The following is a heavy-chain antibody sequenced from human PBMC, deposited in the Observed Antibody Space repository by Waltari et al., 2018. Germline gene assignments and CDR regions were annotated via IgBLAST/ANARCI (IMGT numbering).Heavy chain of an antibody. D-gene: IGHD3-16*01. CDR3: ARVGATVFDH. CDR2: IIPIFGDA. CDR1: GVTFSNYA. J-gene: IGHJ4*02. Sequence: QVQLVQSGPEMKKPGSSVKVSCMCSGVTFSNYAISWVRQAPGQGLEWMGGIIPIFGDADYAQKFQGRLTITADESTSTAYLDLSSVTSDDTAVYYCARVGATVFDHWGQGTQVTVSS. V-gene: IGHV1-69*01.